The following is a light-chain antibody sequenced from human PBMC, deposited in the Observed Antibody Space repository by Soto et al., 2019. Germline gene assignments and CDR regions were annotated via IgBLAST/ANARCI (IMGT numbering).Light chain of an antibody. CDR3: QQSYSTPQENT. CDR2: AAS. CDR1: QSISSY. J-gene: IGKJ5*01. V-gene: IGKV1-39*01. Sequence: DIQMTQSPSSLSASLGDRVTITCRASQSISSYLNWYQQKPGKAPKLLIYAASSLQSGVPSRLSGSGSGTDFTLTISSLQPEDFATYYCQQSYSTPQENTFGQGTRLEIK.